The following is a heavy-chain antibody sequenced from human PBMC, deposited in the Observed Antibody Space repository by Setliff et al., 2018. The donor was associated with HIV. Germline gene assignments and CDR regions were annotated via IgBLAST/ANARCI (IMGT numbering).Heavy chain of an antibody. CDR3: ARGRVDIVLTDYLDV. CDR1: GASSIYF. J-gene: IGHJ6*03. CDR2: VYYSGST. Sequence: SETLSLTCTVSGASSIYFWGWIRQPPGKGLEWIGSVYYSGSTYYNPSLKSRVTISMDTSKNQFSLKLNSVTAADTAVYYCARGRVDIVLTDYLDVWGKGTTVTVSS. D-gene: IGHD5-12*01. V-gene: IGHV4-39*07.